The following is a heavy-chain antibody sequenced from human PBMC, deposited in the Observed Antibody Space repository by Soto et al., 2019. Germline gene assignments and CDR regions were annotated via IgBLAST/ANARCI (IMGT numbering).Heavy chain of an antibody. V-gene: IGHV1-18*01. CDR1: GYTFTSYG. CDR3: ASSPVYCSGGSCRGYFQH. CDR2: ISAYNGNT. D-gene: IGHD2-15*01. Sequence: ASVKVSCKASGYTFTSYGISWVRQAPGQGLEWMGWISAYNGNTNYAQKLQGRVTMTTDTSTSTAYMELSSLRSEDTAVYYCASSPVYCSGGSCRGYFQHWGQGTLVTVSS. J-gene: IGHJ1*01.